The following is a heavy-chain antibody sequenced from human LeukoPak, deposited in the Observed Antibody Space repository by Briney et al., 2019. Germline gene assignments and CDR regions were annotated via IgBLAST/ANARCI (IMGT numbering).Heavy chain of an antibody. J-gene: IGHJ4*02. CDR1: GFTFSSYS. CDR2: ISSSSSYI. V-gene: IGHV3-21*01. Sequence: GGSLRLSCAASGFTFSSYSMKWVRQAPGKGLEWVSSISSSSSYIYYADSVKGRFTISRNNAKNSLYLQMNSLRAEDTAVYYCARDFGDYVVDYWGQGTLVTVSS. D-gene: IGHD4-17*01. CDR3: ARDFGDYVVDY.